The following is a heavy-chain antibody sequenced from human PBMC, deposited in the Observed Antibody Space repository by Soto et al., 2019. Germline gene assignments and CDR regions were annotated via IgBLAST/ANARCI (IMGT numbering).Heavy chain of an antibody. D-gene: IGHD2-15*01. J-gene: IGHJ4*02. Sequence: QVQLVESGGGVVQPGRSLRLSCAASGFTFSSYSMHWVRQAPGKGLEWVTVVSYDGSIEYYADSVKGRFTASRDNSKNTLSLQMNSLRPEDTAVYYCAKEGVSPRSYIGDFDHWGQGTLVTVSS. CDR1: GFTFSSYS. CDR3: AKEGVSPRSYIGDFDH. CDR2: VSYDGSIE. V-gene: IGHV3-30*18.